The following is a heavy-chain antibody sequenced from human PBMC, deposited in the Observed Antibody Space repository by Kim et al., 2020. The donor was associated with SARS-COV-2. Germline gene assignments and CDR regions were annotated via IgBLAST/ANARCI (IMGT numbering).Heavy chain of an antibody. J-gene: IGHJ6*02. V-gene: IGHV1-46*01. D-gene: IGHD3-16*01. CDR3: VRGAELRLGEPPLSGESGFQYGMDV. CDR2: INPSAGST. Sequence: ASVKVSCKASGYTLTRFYLHWVRQAPGQGLEWMAIINPSAGSTNFAQKYQGRVTMTRDTSTGTVYMEMNNLRSEDTAVFYCVRGAELRLGEPPLSGESGFQYGMDVWGQGTTVTVSS. CDR1: GYTLTRFY.